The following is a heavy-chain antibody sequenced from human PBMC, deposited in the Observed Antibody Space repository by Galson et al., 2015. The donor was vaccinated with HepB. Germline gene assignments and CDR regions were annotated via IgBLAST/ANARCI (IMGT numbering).Heavy chain of an antibody. CDR3: ARDYNLHHFGYHYGIDG. CDR1: GGSITSAGYY. Sequence: LSLTCTVSGGSITSAGYYWSWIRLHAGKGLEWIGYIHYTGSTYYHPSPQSRVAISLDTSKNQFSLRLRSVTAADTAVYFCARDYNLHHFGYHYGIDGWGQGTTVTVSS. J-gene: IGHJ6*02. CDR2: IHYTGST. V-gene: IGHV4-31*03. D-gene: IGHD1-20*01.